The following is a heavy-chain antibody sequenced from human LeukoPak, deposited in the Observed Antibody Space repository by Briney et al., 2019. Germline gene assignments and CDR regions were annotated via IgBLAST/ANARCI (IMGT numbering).Heavy chain of an antibody. Sequence: GGSLRLSCAASGFTFSDYWMPWVRQAPDKGLMWVSRIRTDGDTSYADSVRGRFTISRDNSKITLYLQIDSLRAEDTAVYYCARYARVGHPLDYWGQGTLVTVSS. D-gene: IGHD2-2*01. J-gene: IGHJ4*02. CDR3: ARYARVGHPLDY. CDR2: IRTDGDT. CDR1: GFTFSDYW. V-gene: IGHV3-74*01.